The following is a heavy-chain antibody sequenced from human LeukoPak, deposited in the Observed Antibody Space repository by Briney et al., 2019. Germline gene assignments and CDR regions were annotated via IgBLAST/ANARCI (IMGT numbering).Heavy chain of an antibody. Sequence: PSETLSLTCAVYGGSFSGYYWSWIRQPPGKGLEWIGEINHSGSTNYNPSLKSRVTISVDTSKNQFSLKLSSVTAADTAFYYCASQGHHGKIVGTTLSYFYMDVWGKGTTVTISS. D-gene: IGHD1-26*01. CDR1: GGSFSGYY. J-gene: IGHJ6*03. V-gene: IGHV4-34*01. CDR3: ASQGHHGKIVGTTLSYFYMDV. CDR2: INHSGST.